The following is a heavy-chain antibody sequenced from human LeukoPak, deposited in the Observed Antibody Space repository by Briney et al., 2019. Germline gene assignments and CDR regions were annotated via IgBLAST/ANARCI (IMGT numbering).Heavy chain of an antibody. V-gene: IGHV1-8*01. CDR3: ATLPATKKAYYFDY. J-gene: IGHJ4*02. CDR1: GYTFTSYD. Sequence: GASVKVSCKASGYTFTSYDINWVRQATGQGLEWMGWMNPNSGNTGYAQKFQGRVTMTRNTSISTAYMELSSLRSEDTAVYYCATLPATKKAYYFDYWGQGTLVTVSS. CDR2: MNPNSGNT.